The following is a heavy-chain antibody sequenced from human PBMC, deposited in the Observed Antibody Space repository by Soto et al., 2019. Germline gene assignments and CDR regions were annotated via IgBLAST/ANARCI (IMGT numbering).Heavy chain of an antibody. CDR2: IIPIFGTA. V-gene: IGHV1-69*13. Sequence: ASVKVSCKASGGTFSSYAISWVRQAPGQGLEWMGGIIPIFGTANYEQKFQGRVTITADESTSTAYMELSSLRSEDTAVYYCARGTFQDIVNWFDPWGQGTLVTVSS. D-gene: IGHD2-15*01. CDR1: GGTFSSYA. J-gene: IGHJ5*02. CDR3: ARGTFQDIVNWFDP.